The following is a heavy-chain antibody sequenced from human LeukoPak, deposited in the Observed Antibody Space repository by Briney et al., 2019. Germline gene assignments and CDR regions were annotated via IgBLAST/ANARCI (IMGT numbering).Heavy chain of an antibody. CDR1: GGSISSSSYF. J-gene: IGHJ5*02. CDR3: ARAYSSSWYFNWFDP. D-gene: IGHD6-13*01. Sequence: SETLSLTCTVSGGSISSSSYFWGWIRQPPGKGLEWIGTIYNSGSTYYNASLESRVTISVDTSKNQFSLKLSSVTAADTAVYYCARAYSSSWYFNWFDPWGQGTLVTVSS. CDR2: IYNSGST. V-gene: IGHV4-39*07.